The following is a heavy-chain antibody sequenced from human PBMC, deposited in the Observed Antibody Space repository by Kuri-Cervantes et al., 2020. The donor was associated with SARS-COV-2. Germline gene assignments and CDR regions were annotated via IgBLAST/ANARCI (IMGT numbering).Heavy chain of an antibody. V-gene: IGHV3-23*01. Sequence: GGSLRLSCAASGFNFYTYAMRWVRQAPGKGLPWVSAISGSGGSTYYADSVKGRFTISRDNSKNTLYLQMNSLRAEDTAVYYCARAAFYYYYYYMDVWGKGTTVTVSS. J-gene: IGHJ6*03. CDR2: ISGSGGST. CDR1: GFNFYTYA. CDR3: ARAAFYYYYYYMDV.